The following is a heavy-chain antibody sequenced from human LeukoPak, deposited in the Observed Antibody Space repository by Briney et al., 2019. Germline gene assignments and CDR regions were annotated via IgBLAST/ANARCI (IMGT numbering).Heavy chain of an antibody. J-gene: IGHJ4*02. D-gene: IGHD3-16*01. CDR3: ARGGEGRAMLHE. V-gene: IGHV3-7*04. Sequence: PGGSLRLSCAASGFTFSNSWMNWVRQAPGKGLEWVALIRPDGSYKDCVDSVKGRFTISRDNDKNSLYLQMNCLRVEDTALYDCARGGEGRAMLHEWGQGTLVTVSS. CDR1: GFTFSNSW. CDR2: IRPDGSYK.